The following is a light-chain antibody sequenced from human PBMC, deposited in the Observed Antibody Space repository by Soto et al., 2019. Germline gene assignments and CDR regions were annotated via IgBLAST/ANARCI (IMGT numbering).Light chain of an antibody. V-gene: IGKV2-24*01. CDR3: MQATQFPPYT. CDR1: QSLLHSDGSTY. CDR2: KIS. J-gene: IGKJ2*01. Sequence: DIVLTQTPLSSAVTLGQPASISCRSSQSLLHSDGSTYLSWLHQRPGQPPSLLIYKISNRLSGVPDRFSGSGAGTDFTLKISRVEAEDVGVYYCMQATQFPPYTFGQGTKLEIE.